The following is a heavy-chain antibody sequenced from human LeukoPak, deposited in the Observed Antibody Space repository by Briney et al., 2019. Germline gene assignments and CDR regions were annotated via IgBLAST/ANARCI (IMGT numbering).Heavy chain of an antibody. D-gene: IGHD3-22*01. J-gene: IGHJ4*02. CDR3: ARLRHPTSRIVEY. V-gene: IGHV5-51*01. Sequence: GESLKISCKGSGYSFTSYWIGWVRQLPGKGLEWMGIIYPGESDTRYSPSFQGQVTISADKSISTAYLQWSSLKASDTAMYYCARLRHPTSRIVEYWGQGTLVTVSS. CDR2: IYPGESDT. CDR1: GYSFTSYW.